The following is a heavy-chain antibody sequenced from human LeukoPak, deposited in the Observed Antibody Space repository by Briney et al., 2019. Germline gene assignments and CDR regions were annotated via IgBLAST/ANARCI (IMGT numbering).Heavy chain of an antibody. CDR3: ARLVPISSSRYPYFDY. CDR2: IYYSGST. V-gene: IGHV4-59*08. CDR1: GGSISSYY. Sequence: SETLSLTCTVAGGSISSYYWSWIRQPPGKGLELIGYIYYSGSTNYNPSLKSRVTISVDTSKNQFSLKLSSVTAADTAAYYCARLVPISSSRYPYFDYWGQGTLVTVSS. D-gene: IGHD3-9*01. J-gene: IGHJ4*02.